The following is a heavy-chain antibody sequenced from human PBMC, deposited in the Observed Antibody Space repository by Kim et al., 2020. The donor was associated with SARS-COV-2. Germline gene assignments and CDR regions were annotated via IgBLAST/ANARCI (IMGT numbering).Heavy chain of an antibody. D-gene: IGHD2-2*01. J-gene: IGHJ4*01. Sequence: SETLSLTCAVYGGSFSGYYWSWIRQPPGKGLEWIWEINHSGSTNYNPSLKSRVTISVDTSKNQFSLKLSSVTAADTAVYYCARGRVLPAAKLYYFDFWG. CDR1: GGSFSGYY. CDR3: ARGRVLPAAKLYYFDF. V-gene: IGHV4-34*01. CDR2: INHSGST.